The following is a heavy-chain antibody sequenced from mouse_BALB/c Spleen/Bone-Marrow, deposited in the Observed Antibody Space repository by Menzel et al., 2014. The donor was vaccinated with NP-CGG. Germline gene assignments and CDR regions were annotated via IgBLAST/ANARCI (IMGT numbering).Heavy chain of an antibody. V-gene: IGHV5-6-3*01. CDR2: INRNGGSS. CDR1: GFTFNNYG. Sequence: EVNLVESGGGLVQPGGSLKVSCAASGFTFNNYGMSWVRQTPDKRLELVATINRNGGSSYYPDSVKGRFTISRDNAKNTLYLQMSSPKSEDTAIYYCSRGNYGNYVDYFDYWGQGTTLTVSS. J-gene: IGHJ2*01. CDR3: SRGNYGNYVDYFDY. D-gene: IGHD2-1*01.